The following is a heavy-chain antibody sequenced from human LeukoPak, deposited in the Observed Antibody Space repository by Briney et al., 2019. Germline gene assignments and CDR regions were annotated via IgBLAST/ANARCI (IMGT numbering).Heavy chain of an antibody. D-gene: IGHD7-27*01. CDR3: ARAELGLELNY. Sequence: GGSLRLSCAASGFTFSSYSMNWVRQAPGKGLEWVAVISYDGSNKYYADSVKGRFTISRDNSKNTLYLQMNSLRAEDTAVYYCARAELGLELNYWGQGTLVTVSS. J-gene: IGHJ4*02. V-gene: IGHV3-30*03. CDR2: ISYDGSNK. CDR1: GFTFSSYS.